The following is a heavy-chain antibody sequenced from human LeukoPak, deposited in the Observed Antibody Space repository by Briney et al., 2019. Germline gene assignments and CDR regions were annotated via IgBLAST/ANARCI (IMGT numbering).Heavy chain of an antibody. Sequence: GGSLRLSCVASGITYEDYAFSWVRQAPGKGLEWVSVISGGGRSTSYADSLKGRFTISRDNSKNTLYLQMNSLRAEDTAVYYCAKAGDTTGYYPAYYYYMDVWGKGTTVTVSS. D-gene: IGHD3-22*01. CDR3: AKAGDTTGYYPAYYYYMDV. CDR2: ISGGGRST. J-gene: IGHJ6*03. V-gene: IGHV3-23*01. CDR1: GITYEDYA.